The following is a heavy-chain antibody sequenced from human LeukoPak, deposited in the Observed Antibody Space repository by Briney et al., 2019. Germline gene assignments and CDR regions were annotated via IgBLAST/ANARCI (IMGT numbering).Heavy chain of an antibody. CDR2: ISWNSDGV. J-gene: IGHJ4*02. CDR1: GFRFEDYA. D-gene: IGHD1-1*01. CDR3: AVQLERRRVLDY. V-gene: IGHV3-9*01. Sequence: GGSLRLSCAASGFRFEDYAMHWVRQAPGKGLEWVSGISWNSDGVGYADSVKGRFTISRDNSKNTLYLQMNSLRDTAVYFCAVQLERRRVLDYWGQGTLVTVSS.